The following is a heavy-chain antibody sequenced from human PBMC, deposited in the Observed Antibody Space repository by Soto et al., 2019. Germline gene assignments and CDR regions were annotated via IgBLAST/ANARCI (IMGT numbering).Heavy chain of an antibody. CDR3: AKLGSGYYTGLYFDY. CDR2: IKKDGSEN. Sequence: GSLRLSCAASGFTFGDYWMSWVRQAPGKGLEWVAHIKKDGSENYYVDSVTGRFTVSRDNTKNSLYLQMNSLRAEDTAVYYCAKLGSGYYTGLYFDYWGQGTQVTVSS. D-gene: IGHD3-3*01. J-gene: IGHJ4*02. CDR1: GFTFGDYW. V-gene: IGHV3-7*03.